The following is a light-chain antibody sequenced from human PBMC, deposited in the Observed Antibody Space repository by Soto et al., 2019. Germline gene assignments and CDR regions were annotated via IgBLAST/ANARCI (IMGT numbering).Light chain of an antibody. V-gene: IGLV1-44*01. CDR2: SYN. J-gene: IGLJ2*01. Sequence: QSVLTQPPSASGTPGQRVTISCSGSSSNIGSHTVNWYQQLPGTAPKLLIYSYNQRPSGVPDRFSGSKSGTSASLAISGLQSEDEADYYCVVWDDNLNGPVFGGGTKVTVL. CDR1: SSNIGSHT. CDR3: VVWDDNLNGPV.